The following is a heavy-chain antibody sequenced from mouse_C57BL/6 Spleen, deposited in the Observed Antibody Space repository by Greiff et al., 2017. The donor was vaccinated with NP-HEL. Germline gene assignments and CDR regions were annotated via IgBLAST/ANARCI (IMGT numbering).Heavy chain of an antibody. J-gene: IGHJ4*01. V-gene: IGHV1-82*01. CDR3: ARDYGSYAMDY. D-gene: IGHD1-1*01. CDR2: IYPGAGDT. Sequence: VQLQQSGPELVKPGASVKISCKASGYAFSSSWMNWVKQRPGKGLEWIGRIYPGAGDTNYNGKFKGKATLTADKSSSTAYMQLSSLTSEDSAVYFCARDYGSYAMDYWGQGTSVTVSS. CDR1: GYAFSSSW.